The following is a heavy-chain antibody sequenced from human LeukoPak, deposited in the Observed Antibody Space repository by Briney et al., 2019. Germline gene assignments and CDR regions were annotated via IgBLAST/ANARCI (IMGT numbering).Heavy chain of an antibody. D-gene: IGHD6-6*01. CDR2: INSRGSNT. J-gene: IGHJ5*02. Sequence: PGRSLRLSCAASRFTFSDYEMNWVRQAPGKGLEWVSYINSRGSNTYYTDSVKGRFTISRGNAKNSLYLQMNSLRAEDTAVYYCARFKIGARSSWFDPWGQGTLVTVSS. CDR1: RFTFSDYE. V-gene: IGHV3-48*03. CDR3: ARFKIGARSSWFDP.